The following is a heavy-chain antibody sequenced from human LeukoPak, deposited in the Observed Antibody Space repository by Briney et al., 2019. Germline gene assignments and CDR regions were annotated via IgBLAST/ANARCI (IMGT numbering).Heavy chain of an antibody. V-gene: IGHV3-21*01. J-gene: IGHJ2*01. D-gene: IGHD3-9*01. Sequence: GGSLRLSCAASGFTFSSYSMNWVRQAPGEGLEWVSSISSGSTYRYYADSVKGRFTISRDNAKNSLYLQMNSLRAEDTAVYYCSGSETTGYSPREWDYWYFDLWGRGTLVTVSS. CDR3: SGSETTGYSPREWDYWYFDL. CDR2: ISSGSTYR. CDR1: GFTFSSYS.